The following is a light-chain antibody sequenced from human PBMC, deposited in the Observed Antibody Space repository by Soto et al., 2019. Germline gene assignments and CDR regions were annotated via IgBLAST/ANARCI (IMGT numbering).Light chain of an antibody. Sequence: QAVVTQPPSASGTPGQRVTISCSGSSSNIGSNPVNWYQQLPGTAPKLLIHSNSQRPSGVPDRFSGSKSGTSASLAISGLQSQDEAEYYCAAWDDSLNAVVFGGGTKLTVL. J-gene: IGLJ2*01. CDR1: SSNIGSNP. CDR3: AAWDDSLNAVV. V-gene: IGLV1-44*01. CDR2: SNS.